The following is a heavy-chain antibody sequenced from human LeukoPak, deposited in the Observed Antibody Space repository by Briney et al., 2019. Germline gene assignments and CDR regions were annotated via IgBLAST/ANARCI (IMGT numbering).Heavy chain of an antibody. V-gene: IGHV4-39*07. D-gene: IGHD3-22*01. J-gene: IGHJ4*02. CDR2: INHSGST. Sequence: PSETLSLTCTVSGGSISSSSYYWGWIRQPPGKGLEWIGEINHSGSTNYNPSLKSRVTISVDTSKNQFSLKLSPVTAADTAVYYCARGHSRLDYWGQGTLVTVSS. CDR3: ARGHSRLDY. CDR1: GGSISSSSYY.